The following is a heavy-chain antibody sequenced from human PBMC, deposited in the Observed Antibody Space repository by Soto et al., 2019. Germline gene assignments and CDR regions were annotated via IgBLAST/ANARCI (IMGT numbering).Heavy chain of an antibody. CDR1: GYTFTSYG. CDR2: ISAYNGNT. J-gene: IGHJ5*02. D-gene: IGHD3-10*01. V-gene: IGHV1-18*01. CDR3: AGVLHGSGTGWFDP. Sequence: QVQLVQSGAEVKKPGASVKVSCKASGYTFTSYGISWVRQAPGQGLEWMGWISAYNGNTNYAQKLQGRVTMTTDTSTSPAYRVMRRLRWDDTAVYNCAGVLHGSGTGWFDPWGQGSLVTVAS.